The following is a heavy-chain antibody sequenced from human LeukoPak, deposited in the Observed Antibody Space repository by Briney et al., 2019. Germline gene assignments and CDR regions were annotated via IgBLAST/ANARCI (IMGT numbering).Heavy chain of an antibody. J-gene: IGHJ4*02. CDR2: IYYSGST. V-gene: IGHV4-30-4*08. CDR1: GGSISSGDYY. CDR3: ARERCSSTSCYTDY. Sequence: SQALSLTCTVSGGSISSGDYYWSWIRQPPGKGLEWIGYIYYSGSTYYNPSLKSRVTISVDTSKNQFSLKLSSVTAADTAVYYCARERCSSTSCYTDYWGQGTLVTVSS. D-gene: IGHD2-2*02.